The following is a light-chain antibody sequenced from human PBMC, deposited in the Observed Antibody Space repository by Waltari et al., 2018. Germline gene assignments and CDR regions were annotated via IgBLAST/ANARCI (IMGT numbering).Light chain of an antibody. J-gene: IGKJ1*01. V-gene: IGKV2-30*02. CDR1: QSLVHSAGNTY. CDR2: KVS. Sequence: DVVMTQSPLSLPVTLGQPASISCRSSQSLVHSAGNTYLNWFQQRPGQSPRRLIYKVSNRDSGVPDRFSGSGSGTDFTLKISRVEAEDVGVFYCMQATLWPWTFGQGTKVEIK. CDR3: MQATLWPWT.